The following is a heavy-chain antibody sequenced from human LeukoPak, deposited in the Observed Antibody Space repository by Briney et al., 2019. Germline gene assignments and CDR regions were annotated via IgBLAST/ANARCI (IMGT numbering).Heavy chain of an antibody. CDR1: GGTFSSYA. Sequence: GSSVKVSCKASGGTFSSYAIRWVRQAPGQGLEWMGRIIPILGIANYAQKFQGRVTITADKSTSTAYMELSSLRSEDTAVYYCARVRTSSGYYETNDYWGQGTLVTVSS. J-gene: IGHJ4*02. D-gene: IGHD3-22*01. V-gene: IGHV1-69*04. CDR2: IIPILGIA. CDR3: ARVRTSSGYYETNDY.